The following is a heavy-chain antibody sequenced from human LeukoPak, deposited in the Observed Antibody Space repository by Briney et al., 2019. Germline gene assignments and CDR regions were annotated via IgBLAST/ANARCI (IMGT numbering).Heavy chain of an antibody. CDR2: FYDNGST. Sequence: SETLSLTCTVSGDSISSNYWSWIKQPPGRRLEWIGYFYDNGSTNYNPSLKRRVTISVDTSKNQFSLKLSSVTAADTAVYYCARLITVGAYYFDYWGQGTLVTVSS. CDR1: GDSISSNY. CDR3: ARLITVGAYYFDY. J-gene: IGHJ4*02. V-gene: IGHV4-59*08.